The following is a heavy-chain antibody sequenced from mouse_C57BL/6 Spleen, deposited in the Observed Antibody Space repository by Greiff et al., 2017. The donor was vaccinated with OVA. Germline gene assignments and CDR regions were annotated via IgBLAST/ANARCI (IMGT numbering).Heavy chain of an antibody. CDR3: AIIGVTTENWYFDV. Sequence: VQLQQSGAELVKPGASVKLSCTASGFNIKDYYMHWVKQRTEQGLEWIGRIDPEDGDTKYAPKFQGKATITADTSSNTAYLQLSSLTSEDTAVYYCAIIGVTTENWYFDVWGTGTTVTVSS. V-gene: IGHV14-2*01. D-gene: IGHD2-1*01. CDR1: GFNIKDYY. J-gene: IGHJ1*03. CDR2: IDPEDGDT.